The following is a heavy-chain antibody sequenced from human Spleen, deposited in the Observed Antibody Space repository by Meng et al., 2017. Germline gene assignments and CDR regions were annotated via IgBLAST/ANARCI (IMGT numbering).Heavy chain of an antibody. CDR2: IIPFLGIT. J-gene: IGHJ4*02. V-gene: IGHV1-69*10. CDR1: GYPFTGYY. CDR3: ARGFSGSFRSNFDY. Sequence: VQLVQSGAEVKKPGASVKVSCKTSGYPFTGYYLHWVRQAPGQGLEWMGGIIPFLGITNYAQKFQGRVTITADESTSTAYMEVSSLRSEDTAVYYCARGFSGSFRSNFDYWGQGTLVTVSS. D-gene: IGHD1-26*01.